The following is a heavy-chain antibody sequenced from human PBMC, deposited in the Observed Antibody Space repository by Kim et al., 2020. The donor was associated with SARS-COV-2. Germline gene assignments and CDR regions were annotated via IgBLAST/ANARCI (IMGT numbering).Heavy chain of an antibody. J-gene: IGHJ5*02. CDR3: ARFVLASTLHGFDP. D-gene: IGHD3-3*01. Sequence: SPSFPGQVTISADKSISTAYLQWSSLKASDTAMYYCARFVLASTLHGFDPWGQGTLVTVSS. V-gene: IGHV5-51*01.